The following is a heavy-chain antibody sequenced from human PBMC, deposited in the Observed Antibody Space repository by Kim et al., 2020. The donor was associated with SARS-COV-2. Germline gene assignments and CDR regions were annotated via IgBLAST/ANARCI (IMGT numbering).Heavy chain of an antibody. CDR2: YT. V-gene: IGHV3-11*06. Sequence: YTHYAGAVKGRFTITRDDSKKTLYLQMDSLRVEDTAIYFCARGVFDFWGQGVLVTVSS. J-gene: IGHJ4*02. CDR3: ARGVFDF.